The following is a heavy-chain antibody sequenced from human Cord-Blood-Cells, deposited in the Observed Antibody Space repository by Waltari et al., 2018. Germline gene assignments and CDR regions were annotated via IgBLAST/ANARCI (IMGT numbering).Heavy chain of an antibody. V-gene: IGHV3-33*01. CDR1: GFPLRSYG. Sequence: QVQLVESGGGVVQPGRSLRLSCAASGFPLRSYGMPWVRPAPVKVLGWGAVIWYDGSDKYYADSVKGRFTISIDNSKNTLYLQMNSLRAEDTAVYYCARGDCSSTSCYTPLFDYWGQGTLVTVSS. J-gene: IGHJ4*02. D-gene: IGHD2-2*02. CDR3: ARGDCSSTSCYTPLFDY. CDR2: IWYDGSDK.